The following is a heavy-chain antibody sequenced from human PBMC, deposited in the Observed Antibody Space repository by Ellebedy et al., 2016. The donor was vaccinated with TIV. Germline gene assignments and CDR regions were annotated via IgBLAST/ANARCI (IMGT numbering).Heavy chain of an antibody. Sequence: AASVKVSCKASGYTFTSHYIHWMRQAPGQGLEWMGWLNAGNGNTKYSQKFPGRVTITRATSASTAYMELSSLRSEDTAVYSCARGSVYDSSGYYYGGRSDAWGQGTLVTVSS. CDR2: LNAGNGNT. CDR3: ARGSVYDSSGYYYGGRSDA. CDR1: GYTFTSHY. D-gene: IGHD3-22*01. J-gene: IGHJ5*02. V-gene: IGHV1/OR15-3*02.